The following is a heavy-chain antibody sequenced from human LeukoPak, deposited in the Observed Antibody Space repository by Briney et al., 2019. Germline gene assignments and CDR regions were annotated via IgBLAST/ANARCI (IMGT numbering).Heavy chain of an antibody. V-gene: IGHV1-18*01. CDR1: GYTFTSYG. CDR2: ISAYNGST. Sequence: ASVKVSCKASGYTFTSYGISWVRQAPGQGLEWMGWISAYNGSTNYAQKLQGRVTMTTDTSTSTAYMELRSLRSDDTAVYCCATAVGGSYFSGSYDYWGQGTLVTVSS. CDR3: ATAVGGSYFSGSYDY. D-gene: IGHD1-26*01. J-gene: IGHJ4*02.